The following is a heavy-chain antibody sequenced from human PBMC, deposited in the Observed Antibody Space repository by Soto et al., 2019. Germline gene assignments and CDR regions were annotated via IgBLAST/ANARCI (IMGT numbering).Heavy chain of an antibody. V-gene: IGHV1-69*13. Sequence: SVKVSCKASGGTFSSYAISWVRQAPGQGLEWMGGIIPTFGTANYAQKFQGRVTITADESTSTAYMELSSLRSEDTAVYYCARKFWSGPHDAFDIWGQGTMVTVSS. CDR2: IIPTFGTA. CDR1: GGTFSSYA. J-gene: IGHJ3*02. CDR3: ARKFWSGPHDAFDI. D-gene: IGHD3-3*01.